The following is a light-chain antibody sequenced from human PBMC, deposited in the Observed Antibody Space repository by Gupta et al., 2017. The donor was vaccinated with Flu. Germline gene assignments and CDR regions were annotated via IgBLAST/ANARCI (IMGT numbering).Light chain of an antibody. CDR2: DTC. J-gene: IGKJ1*01. V-gene: IGKV3-11*01. CDR3: RLRNKWPWA. Sequence: PATLSWSPGQRATLSCRASQSVSSDLAWYQQKPGQAPRIVIYDTCNRASGIPARFSGSGSGTEFTLTISSREPEDFAVYYCRLRNKWPWAFGQGTXVEVK. CDR1: QSVSSD.